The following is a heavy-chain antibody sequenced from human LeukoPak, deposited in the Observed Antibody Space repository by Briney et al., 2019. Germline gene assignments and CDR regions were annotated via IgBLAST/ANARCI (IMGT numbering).Heavy chain of an antibody. CDR3: ARATGWSYKFDY. V-gene: IGHV3-23*01. J-gene: IGHJ4*02. Sequence: GGSLRLSCAASGFTFNTYGMSWVRQAPGKGLEWVSGISGSGGATYYADSVKGRFTISRDNSKNTLYLQMNSLRAEDTAVYYCARATGWSYKFDYWGQGTLVTVSS. CDR2: ISGSGGAT. D-gene: IGHD6-19*01. CDR1: GFTFNTYG.